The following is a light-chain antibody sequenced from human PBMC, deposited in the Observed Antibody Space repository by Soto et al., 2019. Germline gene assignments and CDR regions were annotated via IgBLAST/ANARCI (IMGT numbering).Light chain of an antibody. J-gene: IGKJ5*01. CDR1: QSVLSNSNNKNY. Sequence: DIVMTQSPDSLAVSLGERATINCKSSQSVLSNSNNKNYLAWFQQKPGQPPKLLIFWASTRESGVPDRFSGSGSGTDFTLTISSLQAEDVAVYSCQQYYDTPITFGQGTLLEIK. CDR3: QQYYDTPIT. V-gene: IGKV4-1*01. CDR2: WAS.